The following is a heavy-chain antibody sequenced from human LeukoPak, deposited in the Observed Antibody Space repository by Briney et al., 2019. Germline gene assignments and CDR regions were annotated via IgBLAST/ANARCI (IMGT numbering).Heavy chain of an antibody. Sequence: PSETLSFTCSVSGMSISSYYWTWIRQPAGKGLEWIGRIFTSGSTSYNPSLTSRVTMSVDTSKNQFSLTLTSVTAADTAVYYCARDRGAMVRGVGAFDIWGQGTMVTVSS. CDR2: IFTSGST. J-gene: IGHJ3*02. D-gene: IGHD3-10*01. CDR1: GMSISSYY. CDR3: ARDRGAMVRGVGAFDI. V-gene: IGHV4-4*07.